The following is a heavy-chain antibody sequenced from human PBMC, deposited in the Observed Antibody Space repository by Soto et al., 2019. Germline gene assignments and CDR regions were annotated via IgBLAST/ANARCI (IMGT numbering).Heavy chain of an antibody. CDR3: ARVGRLVTMVRGVSPNWFDP. D-gene: IGHD3-10*01. J-gene: IGHJ5*02. CDR1: GGSISSSNW. CDR2: IYHSGST. V-gene: IGHV4-4*02. Sequence: SETLSLTCAVSGGSISSSNWWSWVRQPPGKGLEWIGEIYHSGSTNYNPSLKSRVTISVDKSKNQFSLKLSSVTAADTAVYYCARVGRLVTMVRGVSPNWFDPWGQGTLVTVS.